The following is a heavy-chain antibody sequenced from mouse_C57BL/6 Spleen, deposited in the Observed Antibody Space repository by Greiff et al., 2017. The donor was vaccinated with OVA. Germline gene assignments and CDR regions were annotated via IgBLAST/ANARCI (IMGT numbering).Heavy chain of an antibody. CDR1: GYAFSSSW. J-gene: IGHJ4*01. CDR2: IYPGDGDT. Sequence: QVQLKQSGPELVKPGASVKISCKASGYAFSSSWMNWVKQRPGKGLEWIGRIYPGDGDTNYNGKFKGKATLTADKSSSTAYMQLSSLTSEDSAVYVCARGITSGYAMDYWGQGTSVTVSS. V-gene: IGHV1-82*01. CDR3: ARGITSGYAMDY. D-gene: IGHD2-4*01.